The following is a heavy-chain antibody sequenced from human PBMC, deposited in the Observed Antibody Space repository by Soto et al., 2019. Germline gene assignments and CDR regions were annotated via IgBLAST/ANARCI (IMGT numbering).Heavy chain of an antibody. CDR1: GFTFSSYG. D-gene: IGHD5-12*01. CDR3: AKRIWEEWLRLGAFDI. V-gene: IGHV3-30*18. J-gene: IGHJ3*02. CDR2: ISYDGSNK. Sequence: GGSLRLSCAASGFTFSSYGMHWVRQAPGKGLEWVAVISYDGSNKYYADSVKGRFTISRDNSKNTLYLQMNSLRAEDTAVYYCAKRIWEEWLRLGAFDIWGQGTMVTVSS.